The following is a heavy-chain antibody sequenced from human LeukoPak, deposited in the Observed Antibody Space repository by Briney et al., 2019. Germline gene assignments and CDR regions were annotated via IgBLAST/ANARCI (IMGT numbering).Heavy chain of an antibody. J-gene: IGHJ4*02. V-gene: IGHV3-33*06. Sequence: PGGSLRLSCAASGFTFSSYGMHWVRQAPGKGLEWVAVIWYDGSNKYYADSVKGRFTISRDNSKNTLYLQMNSLRAEDTAVYYCAKDMSHFWSGYYLDYWGQGTLVTVSS. CDR3: AKDMSHFWSGYYLDY. CDR2: IWYDGSNK. CDR1: GFTFSSYG. D-gene: IGHD3-3*02.